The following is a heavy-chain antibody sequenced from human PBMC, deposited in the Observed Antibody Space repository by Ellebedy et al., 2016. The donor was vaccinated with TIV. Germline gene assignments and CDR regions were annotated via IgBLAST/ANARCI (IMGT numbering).Heavy chain of an antibody. J-gene: IGHJ4*02. Sequence: MPSETLSLTCTVSSGSIDTYYWSWIRQPPGKGLEWLGHISYTGSTSYNPSLKSRVTISVDTSKNQFSLNLNSVTAADTAVYFCASTPFSAGSGYHPHDYWGQGILVTVSS. CDR2: ISYTGST. CDR1: SGSIDTYY. CDR3: ASTPFSAGSGYHPHDY. D-gene: IGHD5-12*01. V-gene: IGHV4-59*08.